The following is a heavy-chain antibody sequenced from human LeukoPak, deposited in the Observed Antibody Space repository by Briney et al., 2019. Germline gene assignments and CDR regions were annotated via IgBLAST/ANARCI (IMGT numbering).Heavy chain of an antibody. CDR2: IRYDESNI. V-gene: IGHV3-30*02. Sequence: GGSLRLSCAASGFSFSGYGMHWVRQAPGKGLEWVAFIRYDESNIYYIDSVKGRFTISRDNSKNTLHLQMNSLRAEDTAVYYCAKGSRILDYWGQGTLVTVSS. J-gene: IGHJ4*02. CDR3: AKGSRILDY. CDR1: GFSFSGYG.